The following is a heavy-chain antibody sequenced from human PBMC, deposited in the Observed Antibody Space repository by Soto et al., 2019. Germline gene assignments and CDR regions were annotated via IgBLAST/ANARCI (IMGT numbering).Heavy chain of an antibody. CDR2: ISSSSSYI. J-gene: IGHJ1*01. D-gene: IGHD3-10*01. CDR3: ARDGRVTYYYGSGSQTDHH. V-gene: IGHV3-21*01. Sequence: GGSLRLSCAASGFTFSSYSINWVRQAPGKGLEWVSSISSSSSYIYYADSVKGRFTISRDNAKNSLYLQMNSLRAEDTAVYYCARDGRVTYYYGSGSQTDHHWGQGTLVTVSS. CDR1: GFTFSSYS.